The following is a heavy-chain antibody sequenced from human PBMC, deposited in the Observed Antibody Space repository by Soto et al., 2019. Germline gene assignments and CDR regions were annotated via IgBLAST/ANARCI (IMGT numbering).Heavy chain of an antibody. CDR2: IYYSRST. V-gene: IGHV4-30-4*01. Sequence: QVQLQESGPGLVKPSQTLSLTCTVSGGSISSGDYYWSWIRQPPGKGLEWIGYIYYSRSTYYNPSLKSRVTISADTSKKQFSLKLSSVTAADTAVYYCARERPDGSRLDPWGQGTLVTVSS. J-gene: IGHJ5*02. CDR1: GGSISSGDYY. D-gene: IGHD6-13*01. CDR3: ARERPDGSRLDP.